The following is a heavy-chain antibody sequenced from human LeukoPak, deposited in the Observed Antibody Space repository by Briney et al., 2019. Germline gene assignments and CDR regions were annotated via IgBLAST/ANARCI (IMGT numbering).Heavy chain of an antibody. CDR2: VYYSGRT. CDR3: ARAGGYGLIDY. D-gene: IGHD5-18*01. J-gene: IGHJ4*02. V-gene: IGHV4-39*02. CDR1: GDSITSRSFY. Sequence: SETLSLTCFVSGDSITSRSFYWGWIRQPPGKNLEWIGNVYYSGRTSYNPSLKTRVTISVDTSRNHFSLKLTSVTAADTAVYYCARAGGYGLIDYWGQGTMVTVSS.